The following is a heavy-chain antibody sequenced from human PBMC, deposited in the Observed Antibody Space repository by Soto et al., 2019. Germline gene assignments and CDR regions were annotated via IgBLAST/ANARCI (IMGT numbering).Heavy chain of an antibody. V-gene: IGHV4-4*02. D-gene: IGHD3-16*01. CDR2: IYDSVNT. Sequence: PSETLSLTGGVSGDSITTYKWWTWVRQTPGKGLEWIGEIYDSVNTRYNPSLKSRVTISKDTSKNELSLKLNSVTVADTAVYYCATCQPGEYYYAMDIAGQGSTV. J-gene: IGHJ6*02. CDR3: ATCQPGEYYYAMDI. CDR1: GDSITTYKW.